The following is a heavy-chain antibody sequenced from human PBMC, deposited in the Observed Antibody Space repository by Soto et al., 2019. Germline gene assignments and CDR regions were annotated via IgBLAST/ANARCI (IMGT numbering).Heavy chain of an antibody. CDR2: TSYDGSKK. V-gene: IGHV3-30*18. Sequence: QVQLVESGGGVVQPGRSLRLSCAASGFTFSSYGMHWVRQAPGRGLEWVAATSYDGSKKYYADSVKGRFTISRDNSKNTPYLEMNSLRAEDTAVYYWANPEYRGYGGTDAFDIRGQGTMVTVSS. J-gene: IGHJ3*02. CDR3: ANPEYRGYGGTDAFDI. CDR1: GFTFSSYG. D-gene: IGHD5-12*01.